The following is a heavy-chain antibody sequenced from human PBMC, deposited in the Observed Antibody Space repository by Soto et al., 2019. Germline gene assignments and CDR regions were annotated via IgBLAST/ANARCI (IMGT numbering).Heavy chain of an antibody. J-gene: IGHJ6*02. CDR3: ARDGYCISTSCRYGMDV. CDR2: IIPIFGTA. Sequence: QVQLVQSGAEVKKPGSSVKVSCKASGGTFSSYAISWVRQAPGQGLEWMGGIIPIFGTANYAQKFQGRVTITADESTSTAYMELSSLRSEDTAVYYCARDGYCISTSCRYGMDVWGQGTTVTDSS. D-gene: IGHD2-2*01. V-gene: IGHV1-69*12. CDR1: GGTFSSYA.